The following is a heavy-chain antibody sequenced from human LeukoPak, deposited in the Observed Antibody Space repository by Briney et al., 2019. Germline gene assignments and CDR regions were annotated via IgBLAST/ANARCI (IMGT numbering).Heavy chain of an antibody. CDR2: INHSGST. CDR1: GFTFSSYE. CDR3: ARVSHLGYMDV. Sequence: GSLRLSCAASGFTFSSYEMNWVRQAPGKGLEWIGEINHSGSTNYNPSLKSRVTISVDTSKNQFSLKLSSVTAADTAVYYCARVSHLGYMDVWGKGTTVTVSS. V-gene: IGHV4-34*01. D-gene: IGHD3-3*01. J-gene: IGHJ6*03.